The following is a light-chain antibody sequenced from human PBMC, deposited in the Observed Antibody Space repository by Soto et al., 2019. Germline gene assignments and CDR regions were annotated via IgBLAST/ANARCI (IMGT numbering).Light chain of an antibody. J-gene: IGLJ3*02. V-gene: IGLV2-14*01. CDR3: ISYTNRGGLWV. CDR1: RSDIGSYNY. CDR2: GVS. Sequence: QSALTQPASVSGSPGQSITISCSGTRSDIGSYNYVAWYQQFPGKTPKILIYGVSNRPSGVSSRFSGSKSGNTASLTISGLQAEDEADYYCISYTNRGGLWVFGGGTKLTVL.